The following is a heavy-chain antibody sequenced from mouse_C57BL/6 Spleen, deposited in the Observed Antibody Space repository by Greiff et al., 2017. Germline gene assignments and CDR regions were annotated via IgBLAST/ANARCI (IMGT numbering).Heavy chain of an antibody. J-gene: IGHJ2*01. CDR1: GFTFSDYG. V-gene: IGHV5-17*01. D-gene: IGHD4-1*01. CDR2: ISSGSSTI. Sequence: EVKLVASEGGLVKPGGSLKLSCAASGFTFSDYGMHWVRQAPEKGLEWVAYISSGSSTIYYADTVKGRFTMSRDNAKNTLFLQMTSLRSEDTAMYYCARGGLGRGYFDYWGQGTTLTVSS. CDR3: ARGGLGRGYFDY.